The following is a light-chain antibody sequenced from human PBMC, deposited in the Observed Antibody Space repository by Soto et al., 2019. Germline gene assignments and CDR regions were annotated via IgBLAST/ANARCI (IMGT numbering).Light chain of an antibody. V-gene: IGKV3-15*01. CDR1: QSFSID. CDR2: GVS. Sequence: EIVMTQSPATLSVSPGETATLSCRASQSFSIDLAWYQQKPGQAPRLLISGVSNRATGIPARFSGSGSGTEFTLTISSLQSEDFAIYYCQQYNKWPLTFGGGTKVEIK. J-gene: IGKJ4*01. CDR3: QQYNKWPLT.